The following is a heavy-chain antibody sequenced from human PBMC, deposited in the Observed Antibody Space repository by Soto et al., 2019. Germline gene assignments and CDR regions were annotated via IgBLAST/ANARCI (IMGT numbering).Heavy chain of an antibody. V-gene: IGHV1-69*13. CDR3: ARGDSPYYYDSSGYYNDY. CDR1: GGTFSGYA. D-gene: IGHD3-22*01. Sequence: SVKVSCKASGGTFSGYAITWVRQAPGQGXEWMGGSIPIFGTPTYAQRFQGRVTITADESTATTYIELRSLKSEDTAVYYCARGDSPYYYDSSGYYNDYWGQGILVTVSS. J-gene: IGHJ4*02. CDR2: SIPIFGTP.